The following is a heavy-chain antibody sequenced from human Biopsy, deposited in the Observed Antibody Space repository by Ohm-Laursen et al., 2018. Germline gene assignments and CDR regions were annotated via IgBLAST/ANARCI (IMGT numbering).Heavy chain of an antibody. Sequence: PSETLSLTCTASGGSTSSSYWSWVRQPPGKGLEWIGYISYSGITSYNASLKSRLTISIDTSKNQFSLKLSSVTAADTAVYYCARLPHGDYRYNFDYWGQGTLVTVSS. J-gene: IGHJ4*02. D-gene: IGHD4-17*01. CDR1: GGSTSSSY. CDR2: ISYSGIT. CDR3: ARLPHGDYRYNFDY. V-gene: IGHV4-59*08.